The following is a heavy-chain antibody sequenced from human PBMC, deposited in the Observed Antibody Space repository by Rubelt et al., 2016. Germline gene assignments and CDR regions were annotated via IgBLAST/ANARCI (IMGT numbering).Heavy chain of an antibody. Sequence: QVQLVESGGGVVQPGTSLRLSCVVSGLTFSSNGFHWVRQAPGKGLEWVALIWYDGSKKYYADSVKGRFTISRDDSESTLYLQMNSLRVEDTALYYCVRDLGHTNYYFDPWGQGTLVIVSS. CDR3: VRDLGHTNYYFDP. CDR2: IWYDGSKK. CDR1: GLTFSSNG. V-gene: IGHV3-33*01. J-gene: IGHJ5*02. D-gene: IGHD1-26*01.